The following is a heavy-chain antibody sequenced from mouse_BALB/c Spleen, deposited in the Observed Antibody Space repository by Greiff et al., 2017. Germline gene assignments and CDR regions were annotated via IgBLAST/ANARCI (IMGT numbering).Heavy chain of an antibody. Sequence: EVKLVESGGGLVQPGGSMKLSCVASGFTFSNYWMNWVRQSPEKGLEWVAEIRLKSNNYATHYAESVKGRFTISRDDSKSSVYLQMNNLRAEDTGIYYCTRSYGDWYFDVWGAGTTVTVSS. V-gene: IGHV6-6*02. CDR1: GFTFSNYW. CDR3: TRSYGDWYFDV. J-gene: IGHJ1*01. CDR2: IRLKSNNYAT. D-gene: IGHD1-1*01.